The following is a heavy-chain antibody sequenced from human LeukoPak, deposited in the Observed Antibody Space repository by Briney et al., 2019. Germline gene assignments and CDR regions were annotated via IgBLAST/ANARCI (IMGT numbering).Heavy chain of an antibody. Sequence: GGSLRLSCAASGFTFSSYGMHWVRQAPGKGLEWVAVISYDGSNKYYADSVKGRFTISRDNSKNTLYLQINSLRAEDTAVYYCAKSDDSSGYCTYWGQGTLVTVSS. V-gene: IGHV3-30*18. CDR2: ISYDGSNK. CDR3: AKSDDSSGYCTY. J-gene: IGHJ4*02. D-gene: IGHD3-22*01. CDR1: GFTFSSYG.